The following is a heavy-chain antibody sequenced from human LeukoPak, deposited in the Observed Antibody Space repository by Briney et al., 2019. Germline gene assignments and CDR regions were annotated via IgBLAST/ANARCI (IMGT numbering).Heavy chain of an antibody. V-gene: IGHV6-1*01. D-gene: IGHD6-13*01. CDR3: ARGSSSSWYVNGGFDY. CDR1: GDSVSSNSAA. J-gene: IGHJ4*02. CDR2: TYYRSKWYN. Sequence: SQTLSLTCAISGDSVSSNSAAWNWIRQSPSRGLEWLGRTYYRSKWYNDYAVSVKSRITINPDTSKNQFSLQLNSVTPEDTAVYYCARGSSSSWYVNGGFDYWGQGTLVTVSS.